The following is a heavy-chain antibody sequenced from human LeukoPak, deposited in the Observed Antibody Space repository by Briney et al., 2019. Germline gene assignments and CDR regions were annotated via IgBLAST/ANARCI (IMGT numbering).Heavy chain of an antibody. CDR3: TRLLPSSHHFFDS. Sequence: GGSLRLSCAASSFSFNSYWMLWVRQAPGKGLVWVSVIYGGGSTYYADSVRGRFTISRDNSENTLYLQMDSLRAEDTAVYYCTRLLPSSHHFFDSWGQGTLVTVSS. CDR1: SFSFNSYW. D-gene: IGHD6-6*01. V-gene: IGHV3-53*01. J-gene: IGHJ4*02. CDR2: IYGGGST.